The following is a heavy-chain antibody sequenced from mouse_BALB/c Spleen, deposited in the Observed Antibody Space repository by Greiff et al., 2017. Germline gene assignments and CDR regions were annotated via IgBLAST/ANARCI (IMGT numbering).Heavy chain of an antibody. CDR1: GYAFTAYW. J-gene: IGHJ2*01. V-gene: IGHV1-9*01. Sequence: VQLQQSGAELMQPGAAVKLSCRATGYAFTAYWIEWVKQRPGHGLEWIGEIFSGSGITNYNEKFKGKATLTADTSSNTAYMQLSSLTTEDSAIYYCARRNYGSCDYWGQGTTLTVSS. CDR3: ARRNYGSCDY. D-gene: IGHD1-1*01. CDR2: IFSGSGIT.